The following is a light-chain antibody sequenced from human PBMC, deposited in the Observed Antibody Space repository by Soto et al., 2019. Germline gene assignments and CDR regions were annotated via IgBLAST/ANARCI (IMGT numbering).Light chain of an antibody. CDR2: WAS. CDR3: QQYYSTPVT. Sequence: DIVMTQSPDSLAVSLGERATINCKFSQSVLYSSNNKNYLAWYQQKPGQHPKLLIYWASTRESGVPDRFSGSGSGTDFTLTISSLQAKDVAVYYCQQYYSTPVTFGQGTKLEIK. V-gene: IGKV4-1*01. J-gene: IGKJ2*01. CDR1: QSVLYSSNNKNY.